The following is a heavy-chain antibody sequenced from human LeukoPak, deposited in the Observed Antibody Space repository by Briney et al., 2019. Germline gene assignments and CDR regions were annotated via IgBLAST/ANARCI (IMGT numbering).Heavy chain of an antibody. J-gene: IGHJ4*02. D-gene: IGHD3-22*01. CDR3: ARGPRDYDSSGVLDS. V-gene: IGHV4-30-2*01. CDR1: GGSISSGGYS. Sequence: SETLSLTCTVSGGSISSGGYSWSWIRQPPGKGLEWIGYIYHSGSTYYSPSLKSRVTISVDTSKNQFSLKLSSVTAADTAVYYCARGPRDYDSSGVLDSWGQGTLVTVSS. CDR2: IYHSGST.